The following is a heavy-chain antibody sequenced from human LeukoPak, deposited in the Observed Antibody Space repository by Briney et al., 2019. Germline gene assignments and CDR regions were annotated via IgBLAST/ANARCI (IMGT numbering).Heavy chain of an antibody. CDR1: VFTFSNYP. D-gene: IGHD2-15*01. J-gene: IGHJ6*03. CDR2: IRPWGSSG. Sequence: PGGSLRLSCAPSVFTFSNYPVSLVRGAPGKGLGGCSGIRPWGSSGDYAHSVKGRLTIHRDNSLNTVFLQMNSLSAEDPAAYHCANGRSLCSGGTCNPDYHYHYYMDVWGQGTTVTLSS. CDR3: ANGRSLCSGGTCNPDYHYHYYMDV. V-gene: IGHV3-23*01.